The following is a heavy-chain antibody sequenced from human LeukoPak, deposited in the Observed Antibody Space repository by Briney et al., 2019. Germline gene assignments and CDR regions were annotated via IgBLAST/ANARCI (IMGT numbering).Heavy chain of an antibody. Sequence: GGSLRLSCEASGFPFSSYTMSWVRQVAGKGLEWVSVISGSGGGTYYADSVKGRFTVSRDNSKNTLYLQMNSLRAEDTAVYYCTTDKGIQALPLFGYWGQGTLVTVSS. J-gene: IGHJ4*02. CDR3: TTDKGIQALPLFGY. CDR1: GFPFSSYT. V-gene: IGHV3-23*01. D-gene: IGHD3-3*01. CDR2: ISGSGGGT.